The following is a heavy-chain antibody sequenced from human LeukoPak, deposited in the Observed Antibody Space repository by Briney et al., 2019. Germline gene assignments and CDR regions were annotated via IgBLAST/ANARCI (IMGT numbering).Heavy chain of an antibody. CDR2: IHYSGST. D-gene: IGHD3-10*01. Sequence: SETLSLTCIVSGGSISSSSYYWGWLRQPPGKGLEWIGSIHYSGSTYYNPSLKSRVTISVDTPKNQFSLKLSSVHAADTAVYYCARRAGSGSTKVFDIWGQGTMVTVSS. CDR3: ARRAGSGSTKVFDI. CDR1: GGSISSSSYY. V-gene: IGHV4-39*01. J-gene: IGHJ3*02.